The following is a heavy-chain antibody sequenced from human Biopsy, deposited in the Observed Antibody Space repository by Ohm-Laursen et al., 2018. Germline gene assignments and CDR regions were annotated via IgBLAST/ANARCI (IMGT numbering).Heavy chain of an antibody. CDR3: ARLYRLDDYWNDDPPDAFDV. J-gene: IGHJ3*01. CDR1: GASVTSGSYY. CDR2: ISNIGST. D-gene: IGHD3-3*01. Sequence: SETLSLTCTVSGASVTSGSYYWSWVRQPPGKGLEWLGYISNIGSTNYNPSLKSRVTISVDTSKNHFSLKLTSVTAADTAVFFCARLYRLDDYWNDDPPDAFDVWGQGTMVTVPS. V-gene: IGHV4-61*01.